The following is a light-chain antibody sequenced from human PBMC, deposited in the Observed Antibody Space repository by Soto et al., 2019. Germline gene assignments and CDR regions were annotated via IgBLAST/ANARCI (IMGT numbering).Light chain of an antibody. J-gene: IGKJ2*01. CDR2: KAS. CDR1: QSIRSW. CDR3: QQYNSYSGYT. V-gene: IGKV1-5*03. Sequence: DIQMTQSPSTLSASVGDRVTITCRASQSIRSWLAWYQQKPGKAPKLLIYKASTLESGVPPRFSGSGSGTEFTLTISSLQPDDFSTYYCQQYNSYSGYTFGQGTKLEIK.